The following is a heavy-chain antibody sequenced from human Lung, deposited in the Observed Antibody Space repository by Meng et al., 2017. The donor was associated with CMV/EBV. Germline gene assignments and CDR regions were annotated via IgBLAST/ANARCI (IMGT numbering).Heavy chain of an antibody. CDR1: GYIFSNYY. CDR3: ARVGPAAGTGFFDY. Sequence: ASVKVSCKTSGYIFSNYYMHWVRQAPGQGLEWMGRINPSGGSTSYAQKFQGRVTMTRDTSTSTVYMELSSLRSEDTAVYYCARVGPAAGTGFFDYWGQGTLVTVSS. V-gene: IGHV1-46*01. CDR2: INPSGGST. D-gene: IGHD6-13*01. J-gene: IGHJ4*02.